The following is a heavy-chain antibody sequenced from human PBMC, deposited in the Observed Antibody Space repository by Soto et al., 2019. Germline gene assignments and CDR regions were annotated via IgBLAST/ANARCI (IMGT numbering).Heavy chain of an antibody. Sequence: QMQLVQSGPEVKKPGTSVKVSCKASGFTFTSSSVQWVRQARGQGLEWIGWIVVGTGDTKYAQKFQERVTFDRDISTTTAYMEVSSMTSDDTAVYYCAADRGYLWGQGTLVTVPS. CDR1: GFTFTSSS. CDR3: AADRGYL. CDR2: IVVGTGDT. J-gene: IGHJ5*02. V-gene: IGHV1-58*01. D-gene: IGHD3-10*01.